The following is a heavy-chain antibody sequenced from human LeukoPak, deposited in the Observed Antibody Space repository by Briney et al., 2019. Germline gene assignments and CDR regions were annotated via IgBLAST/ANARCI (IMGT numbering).Heavy chain of an antibody. V-gene: IGHV3-23*01. Sequence: GGSLRLSCAASGFTFSSYAMSWVRQAPGKGLEWVSAISGSGGSTYYADSVKGRFTISRDNAKNSLYLQMNSLRAEDTAVYYCAREVVTNTYYFDYWGQGTLVTVSS. CDR3: AREVVTNTYYFDY. CDR2: ISGSGGST. CDR1: GFTFSSYA. J-gene: IGHJ4*02. D-gene: IGHD3-22*01.